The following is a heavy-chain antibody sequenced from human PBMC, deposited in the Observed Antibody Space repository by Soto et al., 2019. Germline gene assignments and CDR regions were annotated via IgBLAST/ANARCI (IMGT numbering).Heavy chain of an antibody. CDR3: ARRYGGNFDY. Sequence: LSLTCTVSGGSISSYYWSWIRQPPGKGLEWIGYIYYSGSTNYNPSLKSRVTISVDTSKNQFSLKLSSVTAADTAVYYCARRYGGNFDYWGQRTLVTVSS. CDR1: GGSISSYY. V-gene: IGHV4-59*01. CDR2: IYYSGST. D-gene: IGHD1-26*01. J-gene: IGHJ4*02.